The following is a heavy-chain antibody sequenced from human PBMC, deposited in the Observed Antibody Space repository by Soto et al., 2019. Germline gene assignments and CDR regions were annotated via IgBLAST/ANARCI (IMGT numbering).Heavy chain of an antibody. CDR1: GFTFSNYA. J-gene: IGHJ4*02. D-gene: IGHD6-19*01. CDR3: AKQAGYSSDPFDY. V-gene: IGHV3-23*01. CDR2: ISGGGGTT. Sequence: EVLLLESGGGLVQPGGSLRLSCAASGFTFSNYAMSWVRQAPGKGLEWVSIISGGGGTTYDADSVKGRVTISRDNSKNTVHLQINSLRVEDTAVYYCAKQAGYSSDPFDYWGQGTLVAVSS.